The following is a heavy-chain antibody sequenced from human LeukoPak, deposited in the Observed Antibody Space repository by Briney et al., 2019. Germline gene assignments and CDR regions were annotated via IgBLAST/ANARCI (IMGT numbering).Heavy chain of an antibody. CDR1: GFTFTIYA. Sequence: GGSLRLSCAASGFTFTIYAMTWVRQAPGKGLEWVSAISGSGGSTYYADSVKGRFTISRDNSKNTLYLQMSSLRAEDTAVYYCVKEDLYGSVNWFDPWGQGTLVRVSS. CDR3: VKEDLYGSVNWFDP. J-gene: IGHJ5*02. V-gene: IGHV3-23*01. D-gene: IGHD3-10*01. CDR2: ISGSGGST.